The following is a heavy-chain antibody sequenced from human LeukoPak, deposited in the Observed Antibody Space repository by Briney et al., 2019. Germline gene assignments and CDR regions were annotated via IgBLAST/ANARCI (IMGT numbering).Heavy chain of an antibody. J-gene: IGHJ4*01. CDR2: ISSSSNII. CDR1: GFTFSTSS. D-gene: IGHD3-22*01. Sequence: GGSLRLSCAASGFTFSTSSMNWVRQAPGKGLEWVSYISSSSNIIHYADSVKGRFTISRDNAKNSLYLQMNSLRDEDTAVYYCVREGRGYYLFDYWGQEPWSPSPQ. V-gene: IGHV3-48*02. CDR3: VREGRGYYLFDY.